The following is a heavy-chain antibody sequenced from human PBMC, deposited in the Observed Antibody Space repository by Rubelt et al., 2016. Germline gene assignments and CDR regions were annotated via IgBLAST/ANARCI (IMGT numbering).Heavy chain of an antibody. Sequence: QLQLQESGPGLVQPSETLSLTCAVSGGSISSNSYYWGWIRQPPGKGLEWIGSIYYSGSTYYNPSLKSRVTILVDTSKNQLSLKLGPVTAADTAVYYWARASTVRLHFDYWGQGTLVTVSS. J-gene: IGHJ4*02. V-gene: IGHV4-39*07. D-gene: IGHD4-11*01. CDR3: ARASTVRLHFDY. CDR1: GGSISSNSYY. CDR2: IYYSGST.